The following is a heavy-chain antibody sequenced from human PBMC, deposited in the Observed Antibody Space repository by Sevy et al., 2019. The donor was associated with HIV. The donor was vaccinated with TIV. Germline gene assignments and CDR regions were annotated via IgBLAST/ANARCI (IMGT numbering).Heavy chain of an antibody. CDR3: AGGDTTMITDLDY. V-gene: IGHV3-23*01. CDR2: VTSDGTT. Sequence: GGSLRLSCAASGLTLTTTGMSWVRQAPGKGLEWVAGVTSDGTTYYADSVRDRFTVSRDNSKNKLYLQLNSLRAVDTAVFYCAGGDTTMITDLDYWGQGTLVTVSS. D-gene: IGHD3-16*01. J-gene: IGHJ4*02. CDR1: GLTLTTTG.